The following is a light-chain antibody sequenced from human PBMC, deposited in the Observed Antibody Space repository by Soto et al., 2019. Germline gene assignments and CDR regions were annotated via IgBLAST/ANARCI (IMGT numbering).Light chain of an antibody. CDR1: QTVSSN. J-gene: IGKJ1*01. CDR3: QQYGSSGT. Sequence: EIVLTQSPGTLSLSPGERATLSCRASQTVSSNLAWYQQRPGQAPRLLIHDASNRATGIPARFSGSGSGTDFTLTISRLEPEDFAVYYCQQYGSSGTFGQGTKVDIK. V-gene: IGKV3-20*01. CDR2: DAS.